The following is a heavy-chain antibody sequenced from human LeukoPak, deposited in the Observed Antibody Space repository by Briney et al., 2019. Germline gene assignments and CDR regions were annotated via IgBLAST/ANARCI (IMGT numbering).Heavy chain of an antibody. V-gene: IGHV3-48*03. CDR1: GFTFSSYE. Sequence: PGGSLRLSCVASGFTFSSYEMNWVRQAPGKGLEWVSYISSSGSTIYYADSVKGRFTISRDNAKNSLYLQMNSLRAEDTAVYYCARANTVTTLDYWGQGTLVTVSS. CDR3: ARANTVTTLDY. D-gene: IGHD4-11*01. J-gene: IGHJ4*02. CDR2: ISSSGSTI.